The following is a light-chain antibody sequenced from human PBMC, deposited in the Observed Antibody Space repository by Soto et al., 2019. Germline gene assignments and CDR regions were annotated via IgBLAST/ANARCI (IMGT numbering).Light chain of an antibody. CDR2: GAS. V-gene: IGKV3-15*01. CDR1: QSVSSN. J-gene: IGKJ4*01. CDR3: QQYNNGPLT. Sequence: EIVMTQSPATLSVSPGERATLSCRVSQSVSSNLAWYQQKPGQAPRLLIYGASTRATGIPARFSGSGSGTEFTLTISSLLSEDFAVYYCQQYNNGPLTFGGGTKVDIK.